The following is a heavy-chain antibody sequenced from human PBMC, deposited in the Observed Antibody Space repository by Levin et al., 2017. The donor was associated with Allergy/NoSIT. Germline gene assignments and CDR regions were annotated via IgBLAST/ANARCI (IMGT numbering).Heavy chain of an antibody. D-gene: IGHD3-16*02. J-gene: IGHJ4*02. CDR3: ATSFWGSYPAEY. Sequence: GGSLRLSCAASGFTFSLYSFNWVRQFPGKGLQWVSSISSSGSDIFYADSVKGRFTISRDNANNSVYLEINNLRVGDTALYFCATSFWGSYPAEYWGQGTLVTVS. CDR1: GFTFSLYS. V-gene: IGHV3-21*04. CDR2: ISSSGSDI.